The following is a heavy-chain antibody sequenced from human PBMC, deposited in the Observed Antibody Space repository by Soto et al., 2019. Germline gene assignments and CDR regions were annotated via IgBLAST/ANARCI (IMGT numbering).Heavy chain of an antibody. D-gene: IGHD3-3*01. CDR1: GYTFTSYG. V-gene: IGHV1-18*01. J-gene: IGHJ6*02. CDR2: ISAYNGNT. Sequence: ASVKVSCKASGYTFTSYGISWVRQAPGQGLEWMGWISAYNGNTNYAQKLQGRVTMTTDTSTSTAYMELRSLRSDDTAVYYCARDSRVPLTIFGVANVYGMDVWGQGTKATVSS. CDR3: ARDSRVPLTIFGVANVYGMDV.